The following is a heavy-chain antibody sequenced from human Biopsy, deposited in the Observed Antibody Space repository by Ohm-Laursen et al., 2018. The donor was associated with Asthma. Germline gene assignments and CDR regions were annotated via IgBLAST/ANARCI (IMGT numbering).Heavy chain of an antibody. V-gene: IGHV1-69*13. CDR3: ARCQVGYSSGWSLLLKKIYYSGMDV. CDR1: GGTFSNFA. J-gene: IGHJ6*02. Sequence: SVKVSCNAPGGTFSNFAISWVRQAPGQGLEWLGGIMTVFGTTNYAQKIQGRVTITADESTSTAYMEVTSLRSEDTAIYYCARCQVGYSSGWSLLLKKIYYSGMDVWGQGTAVTVSS. D-gene: IGHD6-19*01. CDR2: IMTVFGTT.